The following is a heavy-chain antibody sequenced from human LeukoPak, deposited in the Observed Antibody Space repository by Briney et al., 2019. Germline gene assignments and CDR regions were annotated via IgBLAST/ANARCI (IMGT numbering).Heavy chain of an antibody. Sequence: PGGSLRLSCAASGFTFSSYSMNWIRQAPGKGLEWVSSISSSSSYIYYADSVKGRFTISRDNAKNSLYLQMNSLRAEDTAVYYCARDPSPRFDPWGQGTLVTVSS. J-gene: IGHJ5*02. V-gene: IGHV3-21*01. CDR1: GFTFSSYS. CDR2: ISSSSSYI. CDR3: ARDPSPRFDP.